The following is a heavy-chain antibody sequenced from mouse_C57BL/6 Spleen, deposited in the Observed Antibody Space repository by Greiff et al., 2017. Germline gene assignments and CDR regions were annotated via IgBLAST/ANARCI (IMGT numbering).Heavy chain of an antibody. V-gene: IGHV3-6*01. CDR3: AREDDGYEGFDY. D-gene: IGHD2-3*01. CDR2: ISYDGSN. CDR1: GYSITSGYY. Sequence: ESGPGLVKPSQSLSLTCSVTGYSITSGYYWNWIRQFPGNKLEWMGYISYDGSNNYNPSLKNRISITRDTSKNQFFLKLNSVTTEDTATYYCAREDDGYEGFDYWGQGTTLTVSS. J-gene: IGHJ2*01.